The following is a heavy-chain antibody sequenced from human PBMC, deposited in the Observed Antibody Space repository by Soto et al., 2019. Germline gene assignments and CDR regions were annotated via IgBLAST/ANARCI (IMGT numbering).Heavy chain of an antibody. D-gene: IGHD5-12*01. Sequence: HPGGSLRLSCAASGFTFNDYAMHWVRQAPGKGLEWVSGISWNSGSIGYADSVKGRFTISRDNAKNSLYLQMNSLRAEDTALYYCAKGGIESGYDSRGQRYYFDYWGQGTQVTVSS. CDR3: AKGGIESGYDSRGQRYYFDY. V-gene: IGHV3-9*01. J-gene: IGHJ4*02. CDR2: ISWNSGSI. CDR1: GFTFNDYA.